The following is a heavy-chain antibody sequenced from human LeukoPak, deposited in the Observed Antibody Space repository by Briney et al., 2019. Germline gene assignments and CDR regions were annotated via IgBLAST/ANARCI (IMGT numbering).Heavy chain of an antibody. D-gene: IGHD3-22*01. CDR1: GGSISSSSYY. CDR3: ARDGNYYDSSGYYSYYFDY. J-gene: IGHJ4*02. Sequence: PSETLSLTCTVSGGSISSSSYYWGWIRQPPGKGLEWIGSIYYSGSTYYNPSLKSRVTISVDTSKNQFSLKLSSVTAADTAVYYCARDGNYYDSSGYYSYYFDYWGQGTLVTVPS. V-gene: IGHV4-39*07. CDR2: IYYSGST.